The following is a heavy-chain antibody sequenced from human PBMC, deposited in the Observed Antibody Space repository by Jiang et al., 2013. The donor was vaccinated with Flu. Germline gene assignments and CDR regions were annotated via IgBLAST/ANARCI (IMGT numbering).Heavy chain of an antibody. CDR3: ARDLGYSGYDFQS. CDR1: GGSISSYY. J-gene: IGHJ4*02. V-gene: IGHV4-4*07. D-gene: IGHD5-12*01. CDR2: IYTSGST. Sequence: TCTVSGGSISSYYWSWIRQPAGKGLEWIGRIYTSGSTNYNPSLKSRVTMSVDTPKNQFSLKLSSVTAADTAVYYCARDLGYSGYDFQSWGQGTLVTVSS.